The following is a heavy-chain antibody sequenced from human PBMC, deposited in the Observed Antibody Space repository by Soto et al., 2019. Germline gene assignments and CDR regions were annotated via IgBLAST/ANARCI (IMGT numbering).Heavy chain of an antibody. CDR3: ARSMSGFSYGKSDY. V-gene: IGHV3-21*01. CDR2: ITTSSSYM. J-gene: IGHJ4*02. CDR1: GFTFSSHS. Sequence: PGGSLRLSCVASGFTFSSHSMNWVRQAPGKGLEWVSSITTSSSYMYYADSMKGRFTISRDNAKDSLFLQMNSLRAEDTAVYYCARSMSGFSYGKSDYWGQGTLVTVSS. D-gene: IGHD5-18*01.